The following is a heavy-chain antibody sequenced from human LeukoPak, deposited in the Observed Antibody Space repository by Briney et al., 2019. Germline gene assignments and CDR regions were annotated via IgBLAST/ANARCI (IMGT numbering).Heavy chain of an antibody. D-gene: IGHD1-26*01. J-gene: IGHJ4*02. CDR2: IYHSGST. Sequence: PSETLSLTCTVSGYSISSGYYWGWIRQPPGKGLEWIGSIYHSGSTYYSPSLKSRVTISVDTSKNQFSLKLSSVTAADTAVYYCARDSNGGGAADYWGQGTLVTVSS. V-gene: IGHV4-38-2*02. CDR3: ARDSNGGGAADY. CDR1: GYSISSGYY.